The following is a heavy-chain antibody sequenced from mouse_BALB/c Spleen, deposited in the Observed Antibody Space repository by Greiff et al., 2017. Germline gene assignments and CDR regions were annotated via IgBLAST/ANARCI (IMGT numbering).Heavy chain of an antibody. CDR2: IDPETGGT. Sequence: QVQLQQSGAELVRPGASVTLSCKASGYTFTDYEMHWVKQTPVHGLEWIGAIDPETGGTAYNQKFKGKATLTADKSSSTAYMELRSLTSEDSAVYYCTRLIPFAYWGQGTLVTVSA. CDR1: GYTFTDYE. V-gene: IGHV1-15*01. D-gene: IGHD2-4*01. J-gene: IGHJ3*01. CDR3: TRLIPFAY.